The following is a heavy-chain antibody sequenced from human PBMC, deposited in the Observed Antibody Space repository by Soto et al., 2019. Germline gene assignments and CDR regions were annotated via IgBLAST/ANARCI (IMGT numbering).Heavy chain of an antibody. D-gene: IGHD4-17*01. V-gene: IGHV3-21*01. J-gene: IGHJ3*02. CDR3: ASETTVTDAFDI. Sequence: PGGSLRLSCAASGFTFSRYAMSWVRQAPGKGLEWVSSISSSSSYIYYADSVKGRFTISRDNAKNSLYLQMNSLRAEDTAVYYCASETTVTDAFDIWGQGTMVTVSS. CDR1: GFTFSRYA. CDR2: ISSSSSYI.